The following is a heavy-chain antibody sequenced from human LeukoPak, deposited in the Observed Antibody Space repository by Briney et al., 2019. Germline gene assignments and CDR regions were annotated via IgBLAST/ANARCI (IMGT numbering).Heavy chain of an antibody. J-gene: IGHJ4*02. D-gene: IGHD3-3*01. V-gene: IGHV4-39*07. CDR2: IYHSGST. CDR3: ARGSRDFWSGYYTVPHFDY. Sequence: ETLSLTCAVSGVSISGSYYYWGWIRQPPGKGLEWIGEIYHSGSTNYNPSLKSRVTISVDKSKNQFSLKLSSVTAADTAVYYCARGSRDFWSGYYTVPHFDYWGQGTLVTVSS. CDR1: GVSISGSYYY.